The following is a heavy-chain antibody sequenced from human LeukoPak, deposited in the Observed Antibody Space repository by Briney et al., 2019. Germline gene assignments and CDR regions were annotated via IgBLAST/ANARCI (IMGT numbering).Heavy chain of an antibody. J-gene: IGHJ4*02. CDR2: INPNSGGT. Sequence: ASVKVSCKASGYTFTGYYMHWVRQAPGQGLEWMGRINPNSGGTNYAQKFQGRVTITADESTSTAYMELSSLRSEDTAVYYCASRYSYGYWDFDYWGQGTLVTVSS. V-gene: IGHV1-2*06. CDR3: ASRYSYGYWDFDY. D-gene: IGHD5-18*01. CDR1: GYTFTGYY.